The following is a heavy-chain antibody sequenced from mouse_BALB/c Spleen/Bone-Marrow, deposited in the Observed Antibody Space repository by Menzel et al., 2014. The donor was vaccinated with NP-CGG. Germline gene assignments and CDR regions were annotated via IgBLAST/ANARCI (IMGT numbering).Heavy chain of an antibody. V-gene: IGHV1S81*02. CDR1: GYTFTSYY. D-gene: IGHD2-4*01. CDR3: INDYLFAY. Sequence: QVQLQQSGAEPVKPGASVKLSCKASGYTFTSYYMYWVKPRPGQGLEWIGEINPSNGGTNFNEKFKSKATLTVDKSSSTAYMQLSSLTSEDSAVYYCINDYLFAYWGQGTLVTVSA. J-gene: IGHJ3*01. CDR2: INPSNGGT.